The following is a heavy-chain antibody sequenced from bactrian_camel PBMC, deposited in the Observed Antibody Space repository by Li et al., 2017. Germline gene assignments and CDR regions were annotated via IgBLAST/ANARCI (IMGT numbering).Heavy chain of an antibody. CDR3: AAKIWSGGGFCGSVGYQY. Sequence: VQLVESGGGSVQAGGSRKLSCAASAYGGSRCMGWFRQAPGKEREGVAIIDTIGGSTYYADSVKGRFTISQDNAKNTVYLQMDSLKPEDTAMYYCAAKIWSGGGFCGSVGYQYWGQGTQVTVS. V-gene: IGHV3S40*01. D-gene: IGHD2*01. CDR1: AYGGSRC. CDR2: IDTIGGST. J-gene: IGHJ4*01.